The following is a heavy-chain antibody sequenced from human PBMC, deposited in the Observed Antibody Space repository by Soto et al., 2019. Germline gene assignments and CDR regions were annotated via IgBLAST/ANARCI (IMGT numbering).Heavy chain of an antibody. CDR1: GGSISSYY. CDR2: IYYSGST. V-gene: IGHV4-59*08. J-gene: IGHJ4*02. Sequence: PSETLSLTCTVSGGSISSYYWSWIRQPPGKGLEWIGYIYYSGSTNYNPSLKSRVTISVDTSKNQFSLKLSSVTAADTAVYYCARHGHSSSDFDYWGQGTLVTVSS. CDR3: ARHGHSSSDFDY. D-gene: IGHD6-13*01.